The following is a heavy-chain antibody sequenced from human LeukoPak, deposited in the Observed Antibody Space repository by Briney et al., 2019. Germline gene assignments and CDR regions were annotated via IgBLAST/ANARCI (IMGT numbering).Heavy chain of an antibody. D-gene: IGHD3-9*01. V-gene: IGHV3-21*01. CDR2: ISSSSSYI. Sequence: KPGGSLRLSCAASGFTFSSYSMNWVRQAPGKGLEWVSSISSSSSYIYYADSVKGRFTISRDNAKNSLYLQMNSLRAEDTAVYYCARAPYDILTGYYEDYSDYWGQGTLVTVSS. J-gene: IGHJ4*02. CDR1: GFTFSSYS. CDR3: ARAPYDILTGYYEDYSDY.